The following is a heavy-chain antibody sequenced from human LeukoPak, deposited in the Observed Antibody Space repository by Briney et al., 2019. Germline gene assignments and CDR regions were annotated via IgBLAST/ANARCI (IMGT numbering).Heavy chain of an antibody. V-gene: IGHV4-59*08. CDR2: ISDIGSI. D-gene: IGHD3-3*02. Sequence: KASETLSLTCTVSGGSISSYYWSWIRQPPGKGLERIAYISDIGSINYNPSLKSRVTISLDTSKNQFSLKLSSVTAADTAVYYCARISPRIPLYGMDVWGQGTTVTVSS. J-gene: IGHJ6*02. CDR1: GGSISSYY. CDR3: ARISPRIPLYGMDV.